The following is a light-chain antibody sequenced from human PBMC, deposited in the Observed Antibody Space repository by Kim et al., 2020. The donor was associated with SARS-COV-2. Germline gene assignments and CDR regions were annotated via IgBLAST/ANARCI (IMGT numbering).Light chain of an antibody. CDR2: DDS. Sequence: SYELTQPPSVSVAPGETARITCGGDDIGSESVHWYQQRTGQAPVLVVYDDSDRPSGIPDRFYGSNSGNTATLTISRVEAGDEADYYCQVGDRSGDVVFGGGTKVTVL. CDR3: QVGDRSGDVV. CDR1: DIGSES. V-gene: IGLV3-21*02. J-gene: IGLJ2*01.